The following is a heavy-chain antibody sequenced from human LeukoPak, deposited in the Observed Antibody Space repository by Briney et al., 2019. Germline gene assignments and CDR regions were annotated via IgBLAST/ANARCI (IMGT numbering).Heavy chain of an antibody. CDR3: AKDRSLIAVAGYFDY. J-gene: IGHJ4*02. CDR1: GFTFSSYA. CDR2: ISGSGGST. Sequence: GGSLRLSCAASGFTFSSYAMSWVRQAPGKGPEWVSAISGSGGSTYYADSVKGRFTISRDNSKNTLYLQMNSLRAEDTAVYYCAKDRSLIAVAGYFDYWGQGTLVTVSS. V-gene: IGHV3-23*01. D-gene: IGHD6-19*01.